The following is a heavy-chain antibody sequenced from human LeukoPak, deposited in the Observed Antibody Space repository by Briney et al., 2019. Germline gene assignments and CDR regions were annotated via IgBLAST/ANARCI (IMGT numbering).Heavy chain of an antibody. J-gene: IGHJ4*02. D-gene: IGHD6-13*01. CDR2: ISGSDGST. Sequence: GGSLRLSCAASGFTFSSYGMHWVRQAPGKGLEWVSVISGSDGSTYYAESVKGRFTISRDKSKNTLYLQMNSLRAEDTAVYYCAKTRSWHYFDYWGQGTLVTVSS. V-gene: IGHV3-23*01. CDR3: AKTRSWHYFDY. CDR1: GFTFSSYG.